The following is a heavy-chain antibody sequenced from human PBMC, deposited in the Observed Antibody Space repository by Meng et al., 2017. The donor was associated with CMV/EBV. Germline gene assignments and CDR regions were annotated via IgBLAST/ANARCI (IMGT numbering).Heavy chain of an antibody. J-gene: IGHJ4*02. V-gene: IGHV3-NL1*01. Sequence: GESLKISCAASGFTFSSYGMHWVRQAPGKGLEWVSVIYSGGSSTYYADSVKGRFTISRDNSKNTLYLQMNSLRAEDTAVYYCAKDLSGYWGQGTLVTVSS. CDR3: AKDLSGY. CDR2: IYSGGSST. D-gene: IGHD3-10*01. CDR1: GFTFSSYG.